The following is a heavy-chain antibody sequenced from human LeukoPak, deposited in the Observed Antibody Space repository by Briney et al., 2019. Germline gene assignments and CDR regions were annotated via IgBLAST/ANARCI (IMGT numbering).Heavy chain of an antibody. J-gene: IGHJ6*03. V-gene: IGHV4-4*07. CDR1: GGSISSYY. CDR3: ARSLLDDYYYYYMDV. CDR2: MYTSGIT. Sequence: SETLSLTRTVSGGSISSYYWSWIRQPAGKGLEWIGRMYTSGITNYNPSLKSRVTISVDTSKNQFSLKLSSVTAADTAVYYCARSLLDDYYYYYMDVWGKGTTVTVS. D-gene: IGHD2-21*02.